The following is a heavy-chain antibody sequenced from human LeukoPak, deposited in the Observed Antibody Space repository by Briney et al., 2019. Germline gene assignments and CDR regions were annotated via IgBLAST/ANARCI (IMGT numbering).Heavy chain of an antibody. J-gene: IGHJ4*02. Sequence: GGSLRLSCAASGFTFSTCAMGWVRQAPGKGLGWVSAISGSGGSTFYADSVKGRFTISRDNSKNSLYLQMNSLRTEDTALYYCAKDRALAAYFDYWGQGTLVTVSS. V-gene: IGHV3-23*01. CDR1: GFTFSTCA. CDR2: ISGSGGST. D-gene: IGHD1-26*01. CDR3: AKDRALAAYFDY.